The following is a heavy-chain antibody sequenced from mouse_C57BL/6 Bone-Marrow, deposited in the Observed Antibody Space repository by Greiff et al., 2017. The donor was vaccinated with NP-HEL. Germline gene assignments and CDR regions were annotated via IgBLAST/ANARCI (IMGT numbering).Heavy chain of an antibody. CDR2: IYPGNSDT. D-gene: IGHD3-2*02. V-gene: IGHV1-5*01. CDR1: GYTFTSYW. J-gene: IGHJ3*01. CDR3: TRWDSSGYRGAY. Sequence: EVQLQESGTVLARPGASVKMSCKTSGYTFTSYWMHWVKQRPGQGLEWIGAIYPGNSDTSYNQKFKGKAKLTAVTSASTAYMELSSLTNEDSAVYYCTRWDSSGYRGAYWGQGTLVTVSA.